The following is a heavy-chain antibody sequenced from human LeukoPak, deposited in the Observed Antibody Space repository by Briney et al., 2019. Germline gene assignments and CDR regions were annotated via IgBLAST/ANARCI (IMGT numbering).Heavy chain of an antibody. D-gene: IGHD3-3*01. V-gene: IGHV3-23*01. CDR3: AKGERSGPPLDAFDI. CDR1: GFTFSSYA. J-gene: IGHJ3*02. Sequence: GGSLRLSCAASGFTFSSYAMSWVRQAPGKGLEWVSAISGSGGSTYYADSVKGRFTISRDNSENTLYLQMNSLRAEDTAVYYYAKGERSGPPLDAFDIWGQGTMVTVSS. CDR2: ISGSGGST.